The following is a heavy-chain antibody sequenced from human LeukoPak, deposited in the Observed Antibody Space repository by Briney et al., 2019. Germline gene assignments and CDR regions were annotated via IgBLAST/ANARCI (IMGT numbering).Heavy chain of an antibody. CDR1: GFTFDDYA. D-gene: IGHD3-22*01. Sequence: PGRSLRLSCAASGFTFDDYAMHCVRHAPGNGLEWVSGISWNSGSIVYADSVKGRFTMSRDNAQNSLYLQMNNRRAEDTALYYCAKDFIYSSGYYYYGMDVWGQGTTVTVSS. J-gene: IGHJ6*02. V-gene: IGHV3-9*01. CDR2: ISWNSGSI. CDR3: AKDFIYSSGYYYYGMDV.